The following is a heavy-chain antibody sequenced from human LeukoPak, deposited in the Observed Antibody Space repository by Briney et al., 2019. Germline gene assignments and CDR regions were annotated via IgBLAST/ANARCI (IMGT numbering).Heavy chain of an antibody. CDR2: ISFDGTNK. V-gene: IGHV3-30*18. CDR1: GLTFSSYG. D-gene: IGHD6-13*01. CDR3: AKGGGTGYSSSWYSN. Sequence: GGSLGLSCAASGLTFSSYGMHWVRQAPGKGLEWVAVISFDGTNKFYADSVKGRFTISRDNSKKTVYLQMNSLRAEDAAVYYCAKGGGTGYSSSWYSNWGQGTLVTVSS. J-gene: IGHJ4*02.